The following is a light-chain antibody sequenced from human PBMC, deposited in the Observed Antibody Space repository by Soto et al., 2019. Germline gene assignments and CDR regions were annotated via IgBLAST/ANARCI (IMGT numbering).Light chain of an antibody. CDR3: QHYHSQSIT. CDR2: AAS. J-gene: IGKJ4*01. V-gene: IGKV1-5*01. Sequence: DILLIQSPATLSASVGDRITITCRASENIFKFLAWYQQRSGSAPNLLIYAASDLERGVPSRFSGSGSGTEFTLTSDNLQPNDSATYFCQHYHSQSITFGGGTQ. CDR1: ENIFKF.